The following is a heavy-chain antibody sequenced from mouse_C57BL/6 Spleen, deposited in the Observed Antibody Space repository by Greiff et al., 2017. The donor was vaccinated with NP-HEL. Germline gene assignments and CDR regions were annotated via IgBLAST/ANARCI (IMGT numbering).Heavy chain of an antibody. V-gene: IGHV5-9-1*02. CDR3: TREGGLRRGFDY. CDR2: ISSGGDYI. CDR1: GFTFSSYA. J-gene: IGHJ2*01. Sequence: EVKLMESGEGLVKPGGSLKLSCAASGFTFSSYAMSWVRQTPEKRLEWVAYISSGGDYIYYADTVKGRFTISRDNARNTLYLQMSSLKSEDTAMYYCTREGGLRRGFDYWGQGTTLTVSS. D-gene: IGHD2-4*01.